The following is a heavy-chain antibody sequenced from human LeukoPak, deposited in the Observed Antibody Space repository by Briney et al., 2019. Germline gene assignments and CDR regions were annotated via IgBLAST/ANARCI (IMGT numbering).Heavy chain of an antibody. CDR3: AKGSGWWNYFDY. D-gene: IGHD6-19*01. V-gene: IGHV3-30*18. Sequence: GGSLRLSCAASGFTFSSYGMHWVRQAPGKGLEWVAVISYDGSNKYYADSVKGRFTISRDDSKNTLYLQMNSLRAEDTAVYYCAKGSGWWNYFDYWGQGTLVTVSS. CDR1: GFTFSSYG. CDR2: ISYDGSNK. J-gene: IGHJ4*02.